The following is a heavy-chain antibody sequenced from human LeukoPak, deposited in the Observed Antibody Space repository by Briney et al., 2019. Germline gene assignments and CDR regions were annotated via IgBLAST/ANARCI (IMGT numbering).Heavy chain of an antibody. CDR2: ISSSSSCI. CDR3: ARDGGIAVAGTSSLYYFDY. D-gene: IGHD6-19*01. J-gene: IGHJ4*02. CDR1: GVTLSSYA. Sequence: GSLRLSCAASGVTLSSYAMSWARQAPGKGLEWVSSISSSSSCIYYADSVKGRFTISRDNAKNSLYLQMNSLRAEDTAVYYCARDGGIAVAGTSSLYYFDYWGQGTLVTVSS. V-gene: IGHV3-21*01.